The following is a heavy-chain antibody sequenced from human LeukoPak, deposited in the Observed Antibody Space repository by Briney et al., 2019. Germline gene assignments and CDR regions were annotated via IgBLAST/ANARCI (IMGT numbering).Heavy chain of an antibody. CDR2: IIPIFGTA. V-gene: IGHV1-69*05. J-gene: IGHJ6*03. CDR3: ARAPRDGYNADYYYYYMDV. D-gene: IGHD5-24*01. CDR1: GGTFSSYA. Sequence: SVKVSCKASGGTFSSYAISWVRQAPGQGLEWMGGIIPIFGTANYAQKFQGRVTITTDESTGTAYMELSSLRSEDTAVYYCARAPRDGYNADYYYYYMDVWGKGTTVTVSS.